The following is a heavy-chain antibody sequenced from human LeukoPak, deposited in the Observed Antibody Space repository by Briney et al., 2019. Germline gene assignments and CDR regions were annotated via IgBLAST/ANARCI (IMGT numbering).Heavy chain of an antibody. CDR2: IYNTETT. J-gene: IGHJ4*02. D-gene: IGHD2-15*01. Sequence: SETLSLTCTVSGGSVRTYYWSWIRQPPGKGLEWIGYIYNTETTNYNPSLNSRVTISVDTSKNQFSLKLTSVTAADTAVYYCARFDGGHKTDYWGQGTLVTVSS. CDR3: ARFDGGHKTDY. CDR1: GGSVRTYY. V-gene: IGHV4-59*08.